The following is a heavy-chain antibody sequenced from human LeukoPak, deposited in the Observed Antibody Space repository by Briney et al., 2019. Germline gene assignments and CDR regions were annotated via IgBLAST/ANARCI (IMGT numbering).Heavy chain of an antibody. CDR2: ISGSGGST. CDR3: AKDGTYYYDSSGYYWDY. J-gene: IGHJ4*02. D-gene: IGHD3-22*01. V-gene: IGHV3-23*01. CDR1: GFTFSSYA. Sequence: PGGSLRLSCAASGFTFSSYAMSWVRQAPGKGLEWVSAISGSGGSTYYADSVKGRFTISRDNSKNTLYLQMNSLRAEDTAVYYCAKDGTYYYDSSGYYWDYWGQGTLVTVSS.